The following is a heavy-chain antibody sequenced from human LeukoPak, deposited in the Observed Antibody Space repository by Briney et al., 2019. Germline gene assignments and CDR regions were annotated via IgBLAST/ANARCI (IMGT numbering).Heavy chain of an antibody. CDR1: GGSFSGYY. Sequence: SETLSLTCAVYGGSFSGYYWSWIRQPPGKGLEWIGEINHSGSTNYNPSLKSRVTISVDTSKNQFSLKLSSVTAADTAVYHCARNRDEKAGIAAFYYYYYMDVWGKGTTVTVSS. CDR3: ARNRDEKAGIAAFYYYYYMDV. J-gene: IGHJ6*03. D-gene: IGHD6-13*01. CDR2: INHSGST. V-gene: IGHV4-34*01.